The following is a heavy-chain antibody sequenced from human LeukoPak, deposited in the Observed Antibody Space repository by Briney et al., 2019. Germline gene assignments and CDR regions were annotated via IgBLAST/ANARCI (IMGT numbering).Heavy chain of an antibody. CDR1: GGSISSGGYY. V-gene: IGHV4-30-2*01. CDR2: IYYNENT. CDR3: AREGFCSGGTCYGWIPIDY. Sequence: SQTLSLTCTVSGGSISSGGYYWSWIRQPPGKGLEWIGYIYYNENTYYNPSLKSRVTISVDTSKNQFSLKLTSVTAADTAVYYCAREGFCSGGTCYGWIPIDYWGQGTLVTVSS. D-gene: IGHD2-15*01. J-gene: IGHJ4*02.